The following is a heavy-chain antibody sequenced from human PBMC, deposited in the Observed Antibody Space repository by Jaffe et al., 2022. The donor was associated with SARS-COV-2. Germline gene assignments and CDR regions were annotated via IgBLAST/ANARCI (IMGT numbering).Heavy chain of an antibody. Sequence: EVQLVESGGGLVQPGGSLRLSCAASGFTFSSYDMHWVRQATGKGLEWVSAIGTAGDTYYPGSVKGRFTISRENAKNSLYLQMNSLRAGDTAVYYCARGEKGASSYDSSGGTNYYGMDVWGQGTTVTVSS. J-gene: IGHJ6*02. CDR2: IGTAGDT. CDR3: ARGEKGASSYDSSGGTNYYGMDV. V-gene: IGHV3-13*01. D-gene: IGHD3-22*01. CDR1: GFTFSSYD.